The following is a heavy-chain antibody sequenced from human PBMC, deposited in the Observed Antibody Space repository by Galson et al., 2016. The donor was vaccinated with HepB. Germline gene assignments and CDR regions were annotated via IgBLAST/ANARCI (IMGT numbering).Heavy chain of an antibody. V-gene: IGHV3-7*04. J-gene: IGHJ4*02. CDR3: ARDDIFRVAVIDTEGVDC. CDR2: IKQDGSEE. D-gene: IGHD2-15*01. Sequence: SLRLSCAASGFPFSTHWMSWVRQAPGKGLEWVANIKQDGSEEYYVDSVKGRFTISRDNTKNSLHLQMNSLRAEDTAVYYCARDDIFRVAVIDTEGVDCWGQGTLVTVSS. CDR1: GFPFSTHW.